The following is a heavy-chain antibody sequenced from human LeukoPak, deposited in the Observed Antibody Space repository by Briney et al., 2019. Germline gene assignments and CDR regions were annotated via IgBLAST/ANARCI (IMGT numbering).Heavy chain of an antibody. D-gene: IGHD4-17*01. J-gene: IGHJ4*02. CDR3: ARGRYYFDY. V-gene: IGHV3-30*04. CDR2: ISYDGSNK. CDR1: GFTFSSYA. Sequence: GGSLRLSCAASGFTFSSYAMHWVRQAPGMGLEWVAVISYDGSNKYYADSVKGRFTTSRDNAKNTLYLQMNSLRVEDTAVYYCARGRYYFDYWGQGTLVTVSS.